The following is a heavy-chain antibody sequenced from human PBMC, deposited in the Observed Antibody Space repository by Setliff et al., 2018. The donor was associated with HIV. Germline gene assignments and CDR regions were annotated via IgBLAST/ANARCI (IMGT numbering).Heavy chain of an antibody. J-gene: IGHJ4*02. Sequence: PGGSLRLSCTAFGFTFNIYSMNWVRQAPGKGLEWVSYISRSSGTIYYAESVKGRFTISRDNAKNSLYLQMNSLRAEDTALYYCARVWFGNIEALPHWGQGTLVTVSS. CDR3: ARVWFGNIEALPH. CDR1: GFTFNIYS. D-gene: IGHD3-10*01. V-gene: IGHV3-48*01. CDR2: ISRSSGTI.